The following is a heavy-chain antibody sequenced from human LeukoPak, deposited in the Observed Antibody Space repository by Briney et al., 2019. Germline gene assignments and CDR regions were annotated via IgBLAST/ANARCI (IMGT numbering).Heavy chain of an antibody. CDR1: GGSISSGPYY. Sequence: PSETLSLTCSVSGGSISSGPYYWNWIRQSAGKGLEWIGRVSSNGSTSYNPSLKSRVTISLDTSKNQFSLKLSSVTAADTAVYSCARGYYGFFDYWGQGTLVTVSS. V-gene: IGHV4-61*02. D-gene: IGHD3-3*01. CDR2: VSSNGST. J-gene: IGHJ4*02. CDR3: ARGYYGFFDY.